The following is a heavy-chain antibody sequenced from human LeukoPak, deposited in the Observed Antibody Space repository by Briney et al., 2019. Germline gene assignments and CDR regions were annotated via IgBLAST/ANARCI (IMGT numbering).Heavy chain of an antibody. CDR2: IYTSGST. V-gene: IGHV4-4*07. Sequence: PSETLSLTCTVPGGSISSYYWSWIRQPAGKGLEWIGRIYTSGSTNYNPSLKSRVTISVDTSKNQFSLKLSSVTAADTAVYYCARHKRSSSSGEWFDPWGQGTLVTVSS. D-gene: IGHD6-6*01. CDR1: GGSISSYY. J-gene: IGHJ5*02. CDR3: ARHKRSSSSGEWFDP.